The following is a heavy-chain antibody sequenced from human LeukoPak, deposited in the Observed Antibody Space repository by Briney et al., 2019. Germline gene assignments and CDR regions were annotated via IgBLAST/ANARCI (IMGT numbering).Heavy chain of an antibody. CDR2: TYSGGST. V-gene: IGHV3-53*01. CDR1: GFTVSSNY. CDR3: ARGQRTYCGGDCPDWYFDL. D-gene: IGHD2-21*02. J-gene: IGHJ2*01. Sequence: GSLGLSCAASGFTVSSNYMSWVRQAPGKGLEWVSVTYSGGSTYYADSVKGRFTISRDNSKNTLYLQMNSLRAEDTAVYYCARGQRTYCGGDCPDWYFDLWGRGTLVTVSS.